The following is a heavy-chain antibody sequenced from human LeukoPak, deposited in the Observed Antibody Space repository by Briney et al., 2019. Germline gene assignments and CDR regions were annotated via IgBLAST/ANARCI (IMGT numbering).Heavy chain of an antibody. J-gene: IGHJ5*02. D-gene: IGHD6-6*01. CDR2: IFYSGST. Sequence: SETLSLTCAVYVGSFSGYYWSWIRQPPGKGLEWIGYIFYSGSTNFNPSLKSRVTISVDTSKNQFSLKLSSVTAADTAVYYCARGTIAALSPWGQGTLVSVSS. V-gene: IGHV4-59*01. CDR3: ARGTIAALSP. CDR1: VGSFSGYY.